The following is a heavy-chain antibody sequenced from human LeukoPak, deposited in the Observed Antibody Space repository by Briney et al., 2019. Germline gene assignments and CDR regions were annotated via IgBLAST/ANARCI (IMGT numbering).Heavy chain of an antibody. CDR3: ARGPLETYYDFWSSQGFDY. D-gene: IGHD3-3*01. Sequence: SETLSLTCTVSGGSISSYYWSWLRQPPGKGLEWIGYIYYSGSTNYNPSLKSRVTISVDTSKNQFSLKLSSVTAADTAVYYCARGPLETYYDFWSSQGFDYWSQGTLVTVSS. V-gene: IGHV4-59*01. CDR1: GGSISSYY. J-gene: IGHJ4*02. CDR2: IYYSGST.